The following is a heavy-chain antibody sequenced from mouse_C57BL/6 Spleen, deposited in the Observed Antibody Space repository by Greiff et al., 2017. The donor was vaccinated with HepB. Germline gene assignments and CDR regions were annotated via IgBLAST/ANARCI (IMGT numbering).Heavy chain of an antibody. CDR3: ARAPLYYGSSLWYFDV. Sequence: EVKLVESGPGMVKPSQSLSLTCTVTGYSITSGYAWHWIRHFPGNKLEWMGYISYSGSTNYNPSLKSRISITPDTSTNHFFLKLNSVTTEDTATYYCARAPLYYGSSLWYFDVWGTGTTVTVSS. D-gene: IGHD1-1*01. J-gene: IGHJ1*03. CDR2: ISYSGST. CDR1: GYSITSGYA. V-gene: IGHV3-1*01.